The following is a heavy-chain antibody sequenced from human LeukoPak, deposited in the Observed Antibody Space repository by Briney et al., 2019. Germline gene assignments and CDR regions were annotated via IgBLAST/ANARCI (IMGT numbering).Heavy chain of an antibody. CDR1: GFTFSAAW. CDR3: ARDDGYYYGSGSYRGVDY. D-gene: IGHD3-10*01. Sequence: PGGSLRLSCAVSGFTFSAAWMNWVRQAPGKGLEWVSSICRSSSYIYYRDSVKGRFTISRDNAKNLLYLQMNSLRAEDTAVYYCARDDGYYYGSGSYRGVDYWGQGTLVTVSS. J-gene: IGHJ4*02. V-gene: IGHV3-21*06. CDR2: ICRSSSYI.